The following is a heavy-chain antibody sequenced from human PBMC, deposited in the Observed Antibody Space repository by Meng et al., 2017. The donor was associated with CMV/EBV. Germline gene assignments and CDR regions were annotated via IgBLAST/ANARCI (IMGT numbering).Heavy chain of an antibody. CDR1: GYTFTGYY. CDR3: ARDRVLYSSVYQGYFQH. V-gene: IGHV1-2*02. CDR2: INPNSDGT. D-gene: IGHD3-22*01. J-gene: IGHJ1*01. Sequence: ASVKVSCKASGYTFTGYYMHWVRQAPGQGLEWMGWINPNSDGTNYAQKFQGRVTMTRDTSISTAYMELSRLRSDDTAVYYCARDRVLYSSVYQGYFQHWGQGTLVTVSS.